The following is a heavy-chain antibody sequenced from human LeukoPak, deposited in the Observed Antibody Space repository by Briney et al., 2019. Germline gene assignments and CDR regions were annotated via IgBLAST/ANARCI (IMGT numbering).Heavy chain of an antibody. CDR3: AKDFRVAEELWFGELWNAFDI. J-gene: IGHJ3*02. Sequence: GGSLRLSCAASGFTFSGYGMHWVRQAPDKGLEWVALISSDGSNRIYADSVKGRFSISRDNSKNTLYLQVNSLRIEDTAVYYCAKDFRVAEELWFGELWNAFDIWGQGIRAAVSS. V-gene: IGHV3-30*18. CDR2: ISSDGSNR. CDR1: GFTFSGYG. D-gene: IGHD3-10*01.